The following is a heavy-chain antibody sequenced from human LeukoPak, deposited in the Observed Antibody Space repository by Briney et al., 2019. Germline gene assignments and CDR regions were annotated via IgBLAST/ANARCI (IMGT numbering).Heavy chain of an antibody. CDR2: ISGSGHNT. J-gene: IGHJ4*02. V-gene: IGHV3-23*01. D-gene: IGHD3-10*01. CDR3: AKWREGTMVYFDY. Sequence: GGSLRLSCAASGFTFSSYAMTWVRQAPGKGLEWVSAISGSGHNTYYTDSVKGRFTISRDNSKNTVYLQMNSLRAEDTALYYCAKWREGTMVYFDYWGQGTLVTVSS. CDR1: GFTFSSYA.